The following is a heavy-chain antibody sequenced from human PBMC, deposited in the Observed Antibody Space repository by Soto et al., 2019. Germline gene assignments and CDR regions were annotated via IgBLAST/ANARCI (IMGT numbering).Heavy chain of an antibody. Sequence: QVQLVESGGGVVQPGRSLRLSCAASGFTFSSYGMHWVRQAPGKGLEWVAVISYDGSNKYYADSVKGRFTISRDNSKNTLYLQLNSLRAEDTAVYYCAKFYDFWSGYYYAFDIWGQGTMVTVSP. V-gene: IGHV3-30*18. CDR3: AKFYDFWSGYYYAFDI. D-gene: IGHD3-3*01. CDR2: ISYDGSNK. J-gene: IGHJ3*02. CDR1: GFTFSSYG.